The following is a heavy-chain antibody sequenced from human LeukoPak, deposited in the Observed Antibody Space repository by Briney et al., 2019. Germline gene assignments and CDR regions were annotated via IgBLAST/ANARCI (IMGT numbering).Heavy chain of an antibody. J-gene: IGHJ4*02. Sequence: PSETLSLTCTVSGASISSYYWTWIRQPAGKGLEWIGRIYTSGSTNYNPSHKSRVAMSVDTSKNQFSLKLSSVTAADTAVYYCARLSADSSSSRGFDYWGQGTLVTVSS. D-gene: IGHD2-2*01. CDR2: IYTSGST. V-gene: IGHV4-4*07. CDR3: ARLSADSSSSRGFDY. CDR1: GASISSYY.